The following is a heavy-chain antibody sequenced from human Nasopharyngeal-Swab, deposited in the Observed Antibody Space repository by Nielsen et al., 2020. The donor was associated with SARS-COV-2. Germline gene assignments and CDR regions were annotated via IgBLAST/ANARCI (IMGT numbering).Heavy chain of an antibody. CDR2: FFSTGEP. V-gene: IGHV2-26*01. CDR3: ARKMYYFHAMDV. Sequence: QAPGKALEWLAHFFSTGEPSHSSPLKRRHTVSEDTSKSQVVLTMTNMDPADTATYYCARKMYYFHAMDVWGQGTTVTVSS. D-gene: IGHD5-24*01. J-gene: IGHJ6*02.